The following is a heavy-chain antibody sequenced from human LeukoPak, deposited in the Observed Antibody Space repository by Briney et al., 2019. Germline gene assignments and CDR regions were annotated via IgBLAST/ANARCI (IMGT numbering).Heavy chain of an antibody. CDR1: GFTFSSYE. D-gene: IGHD5-12*01. CDR2: ISSSGSTI. J-gene: IGHJ4*02. CDR3: ASDSGYDHHGLFDY. V-gene: IGHV3-48*03. Sequence: GGSLRLSCAASGFTFSSYEMNWVRQAPGKGLEWVSYISSSGSTIYYADSVKGRFTISRDNSKNTLYLQMNSLRPEDSAVYYCASDSGYDHHGLFDYWGQGTLVTVSS.